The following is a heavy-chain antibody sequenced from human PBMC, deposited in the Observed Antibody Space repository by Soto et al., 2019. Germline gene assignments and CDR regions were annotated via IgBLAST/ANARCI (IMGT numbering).Heavy chain of an antibody. CDR3: ARDSSGRSKPAYYFDY. D-gene: IGHD3-22*01. CDR1: GFTFSNYG. CDR2: IWYDGSNK. J-gene: IGHJ4*02. V-gene: IGHV3-33*01. Sequence: QVQLVESGGGVVQPGRSLRRSCAASGFTFSNYGMHWVRQAPGKGLEWVAVIWYDGSNKKYADSVKGRFTISRDNFRNTLYLQINSLRVEETGLYYCARDSSGRSKPAYYFDYWGRGTLVTVSS.